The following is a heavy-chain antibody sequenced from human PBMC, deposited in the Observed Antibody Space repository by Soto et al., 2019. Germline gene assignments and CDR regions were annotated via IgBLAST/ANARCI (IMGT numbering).Heavy chain of an antibody. CDR3: ARDCTSTMLRGAGGMDV. D-gene: IGHD3-10*01. Sequence: SETLSLTCAVSGYFISNGYYWGWVRQSPGKGLEWIGRIYQSGSTHYNPSLKSRVTISIDTSKNQVSLDLTSVTAADTAVYFCARDCTSTMLRGAGGMDVWGRGTTVTVSS. CDR2: IYQSGST. CDR1: GYFISNGYY. V-gene: IGHV4-38-2*02. J-gene: IGHJ6*02.